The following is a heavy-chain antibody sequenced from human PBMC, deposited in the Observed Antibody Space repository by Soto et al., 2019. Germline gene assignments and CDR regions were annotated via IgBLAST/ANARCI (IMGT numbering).Heavy chain of an antibody. Sequence: GGSLRLSCAASGFTFSNAWMSWVRQAPGKGLEWVGRIKSKTDGGTTDYAAPVKGRFTISRDDSKNTLYLQMNSLKTEDTAVYYCTIPLYYYDSSGSDYWGQGTLVTVSS. CDR3: TIPLYYYDSSGSDY. V-gene: IGHV3-15*01. CDR1: GFTFSNAW. D-gene: IGHD3-22*01. CDR2: IKSKTDGGTT. J-gene: IGHJ4*02.